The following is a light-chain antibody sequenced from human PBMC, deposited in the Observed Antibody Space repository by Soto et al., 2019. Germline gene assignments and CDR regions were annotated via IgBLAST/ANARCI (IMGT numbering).Light chain of an antibody. CDR2: AAS. Sequence: DIQMTQSPSSLSASVGDRVTITCRASQSISSYLNWYQQKPGKAPKLLIYAASSLRSGVPSRFSGSGSGTDFTLTISSLQPEDFATYYCQQSYSTLCTFGQGTKLEIK. V-gene: IGKV1-39*01. J-gene: IGKJ2*02. CDR1: QSISSY. CDR3: QQSYSTLCT.